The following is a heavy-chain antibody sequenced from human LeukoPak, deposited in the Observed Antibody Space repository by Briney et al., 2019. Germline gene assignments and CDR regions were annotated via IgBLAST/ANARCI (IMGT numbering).Heavy chain of an antibody. D-gene: IGHD2-2*01. CDR3: ARDCSSTSCYARGYFDY. J-gene: IGHJ4*02. V-gene: IGHV4-39*07. Sequence: KASETLSLTCTVSGGSISSSSYYWGWIRQPPGKGLEWIGSIYYSGSTYYNPSLKSRVTISVDTSKNQFSLKLSSVTAADTAVYYCARDCSSTSCYARGYFDYWGQGTLVTVSS. CDR1: GGSISSSSYY. CDR2: IYYSGST.